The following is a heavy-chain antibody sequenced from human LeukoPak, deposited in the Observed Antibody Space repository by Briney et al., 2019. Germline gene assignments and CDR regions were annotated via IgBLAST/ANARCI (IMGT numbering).Heavy chain of an antibody. J-gene: IGHJ4*02. D-gene: IGHD6-6*01. CDR2: NYSNDDK. Sequence: SGPTLVKPPQTLTPTCTLSGFSINSGGMAVGWSRQPPGTALEWLAHNYSNDDKRYSPSLRTRLTITKDTSKNQVVLTVTNMDPVDTATYSCALSTTTSSIVTFDYWGRGTLVSVSS. CDR3: ALSTTTSSIVTFDY. CDR1: GFSINSGGMA. V-gene: IGHV2-5*01.